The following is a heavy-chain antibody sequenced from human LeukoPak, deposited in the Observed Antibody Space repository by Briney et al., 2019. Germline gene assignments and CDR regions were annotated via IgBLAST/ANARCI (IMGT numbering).Heavy chain of an antibody. CDR1: GFTFSNYD. V-gene: IGHV3-23*01. CDR3: ARTPSAYYDYAQH. Sequence: QPGGSLRLSCAASGFTFSNYDMSWVRQAPGKGLEWVSTVRGSTVSTYYADSVKGRFTISRDSSKNTVYLQMNSLRAEDTAVYYCARTPSAYYDYAQHWGQGTLVTVSS. J-gene: IGHJ1*01. CDR2: VRGSTVST. D-gene: IGHD3-16*01.